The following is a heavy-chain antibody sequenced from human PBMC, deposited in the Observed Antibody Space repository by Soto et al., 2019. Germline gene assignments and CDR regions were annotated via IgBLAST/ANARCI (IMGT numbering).Heavy chain of an antibody. CDR3: AGTWGNYSYYYYMDV. CDR2: IMPIRGIA. Sequence: QVQLVQSGAEVKKPGCSVKVSCKASGGTFSSYTISWVRQAPGQGLEWVGRIMPIRGIANYAQKFKGRVTITADKSTSSAYMELSRLRSEDTAVYYCAGTWGNYSYYYYMDVWGKGTTVTVSS. J-gene: IGHJ6*03. V-gene: IGHV1-69*02. CDR1: GGTFSSYT. D-gene: IGHD3-16*01.